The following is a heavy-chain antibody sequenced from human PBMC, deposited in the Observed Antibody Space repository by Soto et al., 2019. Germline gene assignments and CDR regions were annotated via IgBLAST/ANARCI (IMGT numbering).Heavy chain of an antibody. J-gene: IGHJ4*02. CDR3: AKEEWELTRPRFDY. CDR2: ITASGNT. V-gene: IGHV3-23*01. CDR1: GFTLSSYA. D-gene: IGHD1-26*01. Sequence: VQLLESGGGLVQPGGSLRLSCAASGFTLSSYAMSWVRQAPGKGLEWVSAITASGNTDYVDSVKGRFTISRDSSKNTLYLQMNGLRAEDTAVYYCAKEEWELTRPRFDYWGQGTLVTVSS.